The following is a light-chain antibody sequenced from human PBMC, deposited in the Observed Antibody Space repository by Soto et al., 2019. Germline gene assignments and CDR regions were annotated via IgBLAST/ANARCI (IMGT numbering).Light chain of an antibody. CDR2: GNT. CDR1: SSNIGAGYD. V-gene: IGLV1-40*01. CDR3: HSYDSTLSASI. J-gene: IGLJ2*01. Sequence: QSVLTQPPSVSGAPGQRVTISCTGSSSNIGAGYDVHWYRQLPGTAPKLLIFGNTNRPSGVPDRFSGSKSGTSASLAINGLQADDEANYYCHSYDSTLSASIFGGGTKLTVL.